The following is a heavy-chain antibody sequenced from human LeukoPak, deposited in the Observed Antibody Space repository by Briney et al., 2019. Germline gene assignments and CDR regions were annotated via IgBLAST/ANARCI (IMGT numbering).Heavy chain of an antibody. CDR2: INHSGGS. CDR1: GGSFSGYY. D-gene: IGHD3-10*01. CDR3: AWAGPHTGRRRYFDY. J-gene: IGHJ4*02. Sequence: PSETLSLTCAVYGGSFSGYYWSWIRQPPGKGLKWIGAINHSGGSNYNPSLKSRVTISVVTSKNQFSLKLSSVTAADTAVYYCAWAGPHTGRRRYFDYWGQGTLVTVSS. V-gene: IGHV4-34*01.